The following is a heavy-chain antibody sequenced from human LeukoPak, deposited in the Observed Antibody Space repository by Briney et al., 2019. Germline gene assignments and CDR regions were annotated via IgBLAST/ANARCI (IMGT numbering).Heavy chain of an antibody. Sequence: PSETLSLTCSVSGASISAYHWSWIRQPAGKGLEWIGRIYSSGRTNYIPSLKSRLTMSVDTSKNQFSLKLSSVTAADTAVYYCARDYSYPDYWGQGTLVTVSS. D-gene: IGHD5-18*01. CDR3: ARDYSYPDY. CDR1: GASISAYH. V-gene: IGHV4-4*07. J-gene: IGHJ4*02. CDR2: IYSSGRT.